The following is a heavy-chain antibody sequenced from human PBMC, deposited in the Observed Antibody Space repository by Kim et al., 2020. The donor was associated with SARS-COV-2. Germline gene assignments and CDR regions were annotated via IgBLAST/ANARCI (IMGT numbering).Heavy chain of an antibody. Sequence: GGSLRLSCAASGFTFSTYDMSWVRQAPGKGLEWVSAISSSGEGTFYADSVKGRFTTSRDNSRDTLYLQLNNLRAEDTAVYYCVKWGFCSGGRCAQFFQHWGQCTPVSVSS. D-gene: IGHD2-15*01. CDR3: VKWGFCSGGRCAQFFQH. CDR1: GFTFSTYD. CDR2: ISSSGEGT. V-gene: IGHV3-23*01. J-gene: IGHJ1*01.